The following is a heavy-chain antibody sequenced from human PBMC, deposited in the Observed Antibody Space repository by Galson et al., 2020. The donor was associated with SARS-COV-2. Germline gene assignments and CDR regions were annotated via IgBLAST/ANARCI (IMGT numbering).Heavy chain of an antibody. D-gene: IGHD1-26*01. CDR2: ISSSGAS. Sequence: TGGSLRLSCAASGFIFSDYYMSWVHQPPGKGLEWVSCISSSGASYYSDSVKGRLTISRDISKNTLYLQMNTLRVEDTAIYYCVKDHSGSHYRHDYWGQGTLVTVSS. V-gene: IGHV3-23*01. J-gene: IGHJ4*02. CDR3: VKDHSGSHYRHDY. CDR1: GFIFSDYY.